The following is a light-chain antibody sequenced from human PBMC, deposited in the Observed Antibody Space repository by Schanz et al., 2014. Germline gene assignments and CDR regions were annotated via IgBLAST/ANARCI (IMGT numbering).Light chain of an antibody. CDR3: HQYGSSPWM. Sequence: EIVMTQSPATLSVSPGERATLSCRASQSITSYLAWYQQKPGQAPRLLIYGTSSRATGIPDRFSGSGSGTDFTLTISRLEPADFAVYYCHQYGSSPWMFGQGTKVEI. CDR2: GTS. CDR1: QSITSY. V-gene: IGKV3-20*01. J-gene: IGKJ1*01.